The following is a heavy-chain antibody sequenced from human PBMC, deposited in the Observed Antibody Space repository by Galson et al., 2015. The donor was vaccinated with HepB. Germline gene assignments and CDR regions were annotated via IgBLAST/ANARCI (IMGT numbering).Heavy chain of an antibody. CDR3: ASGKSGGDK. CDR2: IKEDGTET. J-gene: IGHJ4*02. Sequence: SLRLSCAASGFTFSTYWMTWVRQAPGKGLQWVANIKEDGTETHYVDSVKGRFTVSRDNAKKTLYLQMNSLRAEDTAVYFCASGKSGGDKWGLGTLVTVSP. V-gene: IGHV3-7*03. CDR1: GFTFSTYW. D-gene: IGHD2-15*01.